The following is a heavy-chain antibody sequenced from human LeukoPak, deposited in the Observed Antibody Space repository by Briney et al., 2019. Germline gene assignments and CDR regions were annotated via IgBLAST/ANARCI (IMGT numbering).Heavy chain of an antibody. D-gene: IGHD4-11*01. CDR1: GGTFSSYA. J-gene: IGHJ1*01. CDR2: TIPILGIA. CDR3: ARCTVTYFQH. Sequence: SVKVSCKASGGTFSSYAISWVRQAPGQGLEWMGRTIPILGIANYAQKFQGRVTITADKSTSTAYMELSSLRSEDTAVYYCARCTVTYFQHWGQGTLVTVSS. V-gene: IGHV1-69*04.